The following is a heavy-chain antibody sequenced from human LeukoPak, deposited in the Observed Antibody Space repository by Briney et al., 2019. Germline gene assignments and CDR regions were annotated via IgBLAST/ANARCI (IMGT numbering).Heavy chain of an antibody. CDR1: GFTFSSYA. Sequence: GGSLRLSCAASGFTFSSYAMSWVRQAPGKGLEWVSAISGSGGSTYYADSVKGRFTISRDNSKNALYLQMNSLRAEDTAVYYCAKTGTPWYYFDYWGQGTLVTVSS. J-gene: IGHJ4*02. V-gene: IGHV3-23*01. D-gene: IGHD6-13*01. CDR3: AKTGTPWYYFDY. CDR2: ISGSGGST.